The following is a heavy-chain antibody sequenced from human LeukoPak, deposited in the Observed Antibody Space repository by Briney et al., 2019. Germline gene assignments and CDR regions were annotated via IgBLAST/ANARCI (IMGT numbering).Heavy chain of an antibody. CDR1: GFTFSSYA. V-gene: IGHV3-30*04. J-gene: IGHJ4*02. D-gene: IGHD6-19*01. CDR3: AREDSSGWYRRLDY. Sequence: GGSLRLSCAASGFTFSSYAMHWVRQAPGKGLEWVAVISYDGSNKYYADSVKGRFTISRDNSKNTLYLQTNSLRAEDTAVYYCAREDSSGWYRRLDYWGQGTLVTVSS. CDR2: ISYDGSNK.